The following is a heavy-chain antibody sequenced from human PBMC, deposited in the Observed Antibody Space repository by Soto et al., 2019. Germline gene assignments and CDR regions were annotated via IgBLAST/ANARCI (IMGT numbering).Heavy chain of an antibody. CDR1: GDSISSSSYY. Sequence: QLHLQESGPGLVKPSETLSLMCTVSGDSISSSSYYWGWVRQPPGKGLEWIGSILYTGSTFYNPSLYSRVTISVDTSKNQFSLKMSSVTAADTAVYYWARHFGGYSYGYVFDSWGQGALVTVSS. J-gene: IGHJ4*02. V-gene: IGHV4-39*01. CDR3: ARHFGGYSYGYVFDS. D-gene: IGHD5-18*01. CDR2: ILYTGST.